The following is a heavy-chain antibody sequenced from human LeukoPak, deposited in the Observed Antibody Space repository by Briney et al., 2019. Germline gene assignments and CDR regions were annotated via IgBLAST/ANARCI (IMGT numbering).Heavy chain of an antibody. D-gene: IGHD3-22*01. CDR1: GYTLTSYG. V-gene: IGHV1-18*01. Sequence: GASVEVSCKASGYTLTSYGISWVRQAPGQGLEWMGWISAYNGNTNYAQKLQGRVTMTTDTSTSTAYMELRSLRSDDTAVYYCARASGNNYYDSSGCDYWGQGTLVTVSS. CDR2: ISAYNGNT. J-gene: IGHJ4*02. CDR3: ARASGNNYYDSSGCDY.